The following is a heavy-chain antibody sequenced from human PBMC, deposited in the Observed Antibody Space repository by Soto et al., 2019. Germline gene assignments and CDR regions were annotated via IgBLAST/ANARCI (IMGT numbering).Heavy chain of an antibody. Sequence: SGGSLRLSCAASGFTFSSYGMHWVRQAPGKGLEWVAVTWYDGSNKYYADSVKGRFTISRDNSKNTLYLQMNSLRAEDTAVYYCARGGYSYGRYYYYYGMDVWGQGTTVTVSS. CDR3: ARGGYSYGRYYYYYGMDV. J-gene: IGHJ6*02. D-gene: IGHD5-18*01. CDR1: GFTFSSYG. CDR2: TWYDGSNK. V-gene: IGHV3-33*01.